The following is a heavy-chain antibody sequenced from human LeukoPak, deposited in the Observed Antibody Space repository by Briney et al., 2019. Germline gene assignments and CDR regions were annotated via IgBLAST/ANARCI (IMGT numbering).Heavy chain of an antibody. D-gene: IGHD6-13*01. CDR3: ARERGNNWLDP. Sequence: SETLSLTCTVSGGSISSYYWSWIRQPPGKGLEWIGYIYYSGSTNYNPSLKSRVTISVDTSKNQFSLKLSSVTAADTAVYYCARERGNNWLDPWGQGILVTVSS. V-gene: IGHV4-59*01. CDR2: IYYSGST. J-gene: IGHJ5*02. CDR1: GGSISSYY.